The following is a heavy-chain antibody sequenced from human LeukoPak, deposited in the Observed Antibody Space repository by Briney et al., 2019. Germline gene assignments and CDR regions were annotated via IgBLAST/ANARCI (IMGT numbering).Heavy chain of an antibody. CDR3: AKVIWCGGDCSAY. V-gene: IGHV3-23*01. D-gene: IGHD2-21*01. CDR2: ISGSGDST. J-gene: IGHJ4*01. Sequence: PGGSLRLSCVASGFTFSDYAMTWVRQAPGQGLEWVSAISGSGDSTYYADSVKGRFTISRDNSKNTLYLQMNSLRAEDTAVYYCAKVIWCGGDCSAYWGQEPWSPSPQ. CDR1: GFTFSDYA.